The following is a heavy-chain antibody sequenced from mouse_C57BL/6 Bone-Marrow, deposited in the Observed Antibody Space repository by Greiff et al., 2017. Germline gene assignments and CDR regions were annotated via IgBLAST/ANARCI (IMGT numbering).Heavy chain of an antibody. CDR2: INPSSGYT. CDR3: ARCLFGMDY. Sequence: VQLQQSGAELARPGASVKMSCKASGYTFTSYTMHWVKKRPGQGREWIGNINPSSGYTKYNQKFKDKATLTTDKSSSTAYMQLSSLTSEDSAVYYCARCLFGMDYWGQGTSVTVSS. J-gene: IGHJ4*01. CDR1: GYTFTSYT. V-gene: IGHV1-4*01. D-gene: IGHD1-1*01.